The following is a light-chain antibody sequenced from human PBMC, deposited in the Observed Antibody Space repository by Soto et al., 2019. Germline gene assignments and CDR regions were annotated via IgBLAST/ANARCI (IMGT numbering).Light chain of an antibody. V-gene: IGKV3-20*01. Sequence: EIVLTQSPGILSLSPGERATLSCRASQSISSSYLTWYQLKPGQAPRFLIYGVSSRSTGIPARFSGSGSGTDFTLTISRLEPEDCAVYYCKQYGTSPLTFGGGTKVEIK. CDR1: QSISSSY. J-gene: IGKJ4*01. CDR2: GVS. CDR3: KQYGTSPLT.